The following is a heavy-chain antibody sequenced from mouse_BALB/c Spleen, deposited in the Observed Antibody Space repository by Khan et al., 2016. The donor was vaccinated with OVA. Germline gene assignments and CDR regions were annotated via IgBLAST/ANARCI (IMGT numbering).Heavy chain of an antibody. D-gene: IGHD2-4*01. CDR1: GYSITSGYY. CDR3: ARKSYDNGAY. V-gene: IGHV3-6*02. J-gene: IGHJ3*01. CDR2: ISYDGSN. Sequence: EVRLQESGPGLVKPSQSLSLTCSVTGYSITSGYYWSWIRQFPGNRLEWMGYISYDGSNNYNPSLKNRISITRDTSKKQFFLKLNSVTTEDTATYYCARKSYDNGAYWGQGTLVTVSA.